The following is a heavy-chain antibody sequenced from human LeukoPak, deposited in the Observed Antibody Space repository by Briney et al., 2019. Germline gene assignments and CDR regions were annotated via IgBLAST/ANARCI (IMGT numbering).Heavy chain of an antibody. Sequence: PGGPLRLSCAASGFTFSSFGMTWVRQAPGKGLGWVSFISGSGGSTYYADSVKGRFTISRDNAKNSLYLQMNSLRAEDTAVYYCARRLATWYSGSYWGFDYWGQGTLVTVSS. D-gene: IGHD1-26*01. J-gene: IGHJ4*02. V-gene: IGHV3-21*01. CDR2: ISGSGGST. CDR3: ARRLATWYSGSYWGFDY. CDR1: GFTFSSFG.